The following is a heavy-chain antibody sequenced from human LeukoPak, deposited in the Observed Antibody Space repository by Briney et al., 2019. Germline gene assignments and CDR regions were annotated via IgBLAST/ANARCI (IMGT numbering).Heavy chain of an antibody. V-gene: IGHV1-8*01. J-gene: IGHJ3*02. CDR2: MNPNSGNT. Sequence: ASVKVSCKASGYTFTSYDINWVRQATGQGLEWMGWMNPNSGNTGYAQKFQGRVTMTRNTSISTAYMELSSLRSEDTAVYYCAIDYGDYGFCAFDIWGQGTMVTASS. D-gene: IGHD4-17*01. CDR1: GYTFTSYD. CDR3: AIDYGDYGFCAFDI.